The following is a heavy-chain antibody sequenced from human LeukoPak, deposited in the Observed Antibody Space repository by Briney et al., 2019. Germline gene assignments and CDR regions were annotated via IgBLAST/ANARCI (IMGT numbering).Heavy chain of an antibody. CDR2: INPNSGGT. Sequence: GASVKVSCKASGYTFTGYYMHWVRRAPGQGLEWMGWINPNSGGTNYAQKFQGRVTMTRDTSISTAYMELSRLRSDDTAVYYCARDLFYYDSSGYDWFDPWGQGTLVTVSS. D-gene: IGHD3-22*01. J-gene: IGHJ5*02. CDR1: GYTFTGYY. V-gene: IGHV1-2*02. CDR3: ARDLFYYDSSGYDWFDP.